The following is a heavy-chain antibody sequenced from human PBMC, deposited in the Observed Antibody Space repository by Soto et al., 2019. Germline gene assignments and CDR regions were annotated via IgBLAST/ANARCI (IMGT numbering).Heavy chain of an antibody. Sequence: SETLSLTCTVSGGSVRSSTYYWGWIRQPPGKGLEWIASIYYSGSTHNNPSLKSRVTMSVDTYTNQFSLKLNSVTAADTAVYYCARDLNYYFDYWGQGTLVTVSS. CDR2: IYYSGST. D-gene: IGHD1-20*01. V-gene: IGHV4-39*07. CDR3: ARDLNYYFDY. J-gene: IGHJ4*02. CDR1: GGSVRSSTYY.